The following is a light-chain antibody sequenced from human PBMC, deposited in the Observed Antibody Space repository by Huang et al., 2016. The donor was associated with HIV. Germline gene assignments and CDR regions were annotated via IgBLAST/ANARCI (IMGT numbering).Light chain of an antibody. CDR1: QRISSH. V-gene: IGKV1-39*01. CDR2: SST. Sequence: DIQVTQSPSSLSASVGDRVTITCRTSQRISSHLSCYQQKIGKGPKLLIYSSTVLQSGVPSRFTGSGSGTDFTLTINSLQPEDFATYYCQQTYSAPVTFGGGTRVEIK. CDR3: QQTYSAPVT. J-gene: IGKJ4*01.